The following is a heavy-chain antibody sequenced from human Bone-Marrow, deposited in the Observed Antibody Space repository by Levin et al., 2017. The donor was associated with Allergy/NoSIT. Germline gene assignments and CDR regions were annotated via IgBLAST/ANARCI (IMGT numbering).Heavy chain of an antibody. CDR2: IYPGDSDT. CDR3: ARDVEDDAFDI. D-gene: IGHD1-1*01. J-gene: IGHJ3*02. CDR1: GYRFTTYW. Sequence: GGSLRLSCKASGYRFTTYWIAWVRQMPGRGLEWMGIIYPGDSDTRYSPSFQGQVTISADKSISTAYLQWSSLKASDTAMYYCARDVEDDAFDIWGQGTMVTVSS. V-gene: IGHV5-51*01.